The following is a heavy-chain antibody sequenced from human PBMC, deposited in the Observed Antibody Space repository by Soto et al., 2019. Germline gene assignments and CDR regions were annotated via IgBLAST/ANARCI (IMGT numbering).Heavy chain of an antibody. J-gene: IGHJ3*02. CDR1: GFTFSSHA. D-gene: IGHD3-22*01. CDR2: ISAGGGST. CDR3: AKNYYDSTGFDAFEI. V-gene: IGHV3-23*01. Sequence: GGSLRLSCAASGFTFSSHAMSWVRQAPGKGLEWVSAISAGGGSTFYADSVRGRLTISRDNSKNTLYLQMNSLRAEDAALYYCAKNYYDSTGFDAFEIWGQGTMVTVSS.